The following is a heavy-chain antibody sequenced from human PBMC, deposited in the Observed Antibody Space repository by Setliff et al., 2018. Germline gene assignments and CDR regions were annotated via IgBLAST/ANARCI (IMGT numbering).Heavy chain of an antibody. J-gene: IGHJ6*03. CDR2: IHSSGSA. CDR1: GASISSGSYY. Sequence: SETLSLTCTVSGASISSGSYYWSWIRQPAGKGLEWIGHIHSSGSANYNSSLESRLTMSLDPSKKQFSLKLRSVAAADTAVYYCARDWEITVVREVTQYYYYMDIWGKGNAVTVSS. V-gene: IGHV4-61*09. CDR3: ARDWEITVVREVTQYYYYMDI. D-gene: IGHD3-10*01.